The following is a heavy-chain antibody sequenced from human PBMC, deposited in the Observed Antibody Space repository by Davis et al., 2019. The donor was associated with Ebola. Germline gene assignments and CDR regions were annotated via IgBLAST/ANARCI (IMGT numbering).Heavy chain of an antibody. V-gene: IGHV3-33*01. CDR2: IWYYGSNK. CDR1: GFTFSSHG. J-gene: IGHJ4*02. CDR3: ARGDYGDYGDYFDY. Sequence: GESLKISCAASGFTFSSHGMHWVRQAPGKGLEWVAVIWYYGSNKYYADSVKGRFTISRDNSKNTLYLQMNSLRAEDTAVYYCARGDYGDYGDYFDYWGQGTLVTVSS. D-gene: IGHD4-17*01.